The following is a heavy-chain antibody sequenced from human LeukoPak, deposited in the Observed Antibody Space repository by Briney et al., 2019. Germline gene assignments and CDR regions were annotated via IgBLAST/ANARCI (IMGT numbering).Heavy chain of an antibody. CDR3: AKESYSSSWYKRYYYYGMDV. Sequence: GGSLRLSCAASGFTFSSYAMSWVRQAPGKGLEWVSAICGSGGSTYYADSVKGRFTISRDNSKNTLYLQMNSLRAEDTAVYYCAKESYSSSWYKRYYYYGMDVWGQGTTVTVSS. V-gene: IGHV3-23*01. D-gene: IGHD6-13*01. CDR2: ICGSGGST. J-gene: IGHJ6*02. CDR1: GFTFSSYA.